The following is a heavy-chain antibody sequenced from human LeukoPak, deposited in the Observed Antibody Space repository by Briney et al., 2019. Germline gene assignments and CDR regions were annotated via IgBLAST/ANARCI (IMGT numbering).Heavy chain of an antibody. Sequence: GGSLRLSCTAYGFTFGDYAMSWFRQAPGKGLEWVGFIRSKAYGGTTEYAASVKGRFTISRDDSKSIAYLQMNSLKTEDTAVYYCTRSKSGGYCSSTSCYPYYWGQGTLVTVSS. CDR2: IRSKAYGGTT. J-gene: IGHJ4*02. V-gene: IGHV3-49*03. CDR3: TRSKSGGYCSSTSCYPYY. D-gene: IGHD2-2*01. CDR1: GFTFGDYA.